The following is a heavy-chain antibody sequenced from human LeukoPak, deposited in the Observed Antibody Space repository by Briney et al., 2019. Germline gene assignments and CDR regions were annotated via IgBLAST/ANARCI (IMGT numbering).Heavy chain of an antibody. J-gene: IGHJ6*02. D-gene: IGHD3-22*01. Sequence: SETLSLTCAVYGGSFSGYYWSWIRQPPGKGLEWIGEINHSGSTNYNPSLKSRVTIPVDTSKNQFSLKLSSVTAADTAVYYCARGRGSGYYYYYYGMDVWGQGTTVTVSS. CDR1: GGSFSGYY. CDR3: ARGRGSGYYYYYYGMDV. CDR2: INHSGST. V-gene: IGHV4-34*01.